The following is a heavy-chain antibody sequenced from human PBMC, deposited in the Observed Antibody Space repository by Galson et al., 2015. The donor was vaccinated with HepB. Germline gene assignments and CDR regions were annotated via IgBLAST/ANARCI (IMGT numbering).Heavy chain of an antibody. Sequence: SVKVSCKASGYMFTGKYIHWVRQAPGPGLEWMGWVHPDSGGTSYAQKFQGRVTMTRDTSISTAYMELNRLESDDTAMYYCVSYGGGACSLDYWGQGTLVTVSS. CDR3: VSYGGGACSLDY. CDR2: VHPDSGGT. J-gene: IGHJ4*02. V-gene: IGHV1-2*02. CDR1: GYMFTGKY. D-gene: IGHD2-21*02.